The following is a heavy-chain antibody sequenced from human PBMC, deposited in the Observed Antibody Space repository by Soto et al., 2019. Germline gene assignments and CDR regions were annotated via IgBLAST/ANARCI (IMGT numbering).Heavy chain of an antibody. V-gene: IGHV3-9*01. Sequence: SGGSLRLSCAASGFTFDDYAMHWVRQVPGKGLEWVSGISWNSGSIDYADSVKGRFTISRDNAKSSLYLQMNSLRAEDTALYYCAKGHSGGSMWYRESYFDYWGQGSLVTVSS. D-gene: IGHD1-1*01. CDR1: GFTFDDYA. CDR2: ISWNSGSI. J-gene: IGHJ4*02. CDR3: AKGHSGGSMWYRESYFDY.